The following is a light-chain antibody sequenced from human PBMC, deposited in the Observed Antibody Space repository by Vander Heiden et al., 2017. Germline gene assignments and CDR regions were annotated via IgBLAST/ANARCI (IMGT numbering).Light chain of an antibody. V-gene: IGLV1-47*01. J-gene: IGLJ3*02. Sequence: QSILTQPPSACGTPGQRVTIYYSGSSSNIGAGHVNWYQQLPGAAPKLLIYGTSQRPSGVADRFSGSKSGTSDTLAISGLRSDDEADYYWASWDDSLSVVLFGGGTRLTVL. CDR2: GTS. CDR3: ASWDDSLSVVL. CDR1: SSNIGAGH.